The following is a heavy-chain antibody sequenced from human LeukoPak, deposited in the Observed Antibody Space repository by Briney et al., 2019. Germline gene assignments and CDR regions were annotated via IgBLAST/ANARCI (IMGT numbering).Heavy chain of an antibody. D-gene: IGHD3-9*01. CDR1: GFSLSTSGVG. J-gene: IGHJ4*02. CDR2: IYWNDDK. V-gene: IGHV2-5*01. CDR3: ARSPYYDILTGSRGTFDY. Sequence: SGPTLVNPTQTLTLTCTFSGFSLSTSGVGVGWIRQPPGKALEWLALIYWNDDKRYSPSLKSRLTITKDTSKNQVVLTMTNMDPVDTATYYCARSPYYDILTGSRGTFDYWGRGILVTVSS.